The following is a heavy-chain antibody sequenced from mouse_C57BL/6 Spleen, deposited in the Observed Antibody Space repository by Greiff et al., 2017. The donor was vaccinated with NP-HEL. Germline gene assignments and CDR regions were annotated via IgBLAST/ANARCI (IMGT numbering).Heavy chain of an antibody. CDR2: INPGSGGT. Sequence: QVQLQQSGAELVRPGTSVKVSCKASGYAFTNYLIEWVKQRPGQGLEWIGVINPGSGGTNYNEKFKGKATLTADKSSSTAYMQLSSLTSEDSAVYFCARIYYYGSSHGYFDYWGQGTTLTVSS. CDR3: ARIYYYGSSHGYFDY. V-gene: IGHV1-54*01. D-gene: IGHD1-1*01. J-gene: IGHJ2*01. CDR1: GYAFTNYL.